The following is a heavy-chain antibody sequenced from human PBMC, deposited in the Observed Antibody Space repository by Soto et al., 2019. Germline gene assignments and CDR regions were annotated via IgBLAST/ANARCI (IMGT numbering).Heavy chain of an antibody. D-gene: IGHD6-19*01. J-gene: IGHJ3*02. CDR1: GGSVSSGSYY. Sequence: QVQLQESGPGLVKPSETLSLTCTVSGGSVSSGSYYWSWIRQPPGKGLEWIGYIYYSGSTNYNPSLKSRVTISVDTSKNQFSLKLSSVTAADTAVYYCARDSPVSIAVAGTGAFDIWGQGTMVTVSS. V-gene: IGHV4-61*01. CDR2: IYYSGST. CDR3: ARDSPVSIAVAGTGAFDI.